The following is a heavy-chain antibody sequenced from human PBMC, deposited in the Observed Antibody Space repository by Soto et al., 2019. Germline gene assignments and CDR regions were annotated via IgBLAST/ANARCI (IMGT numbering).Heavy chain of an antibody. D-gene: IGHD1-26*01. CDR1: GFTFSSYG. J-gene: IGHJ6*02. V-gene: IGHV3-30*18. CDR2: ISYDGSNK. Sequence: GGSLRLSCAASGFTFSSYGMHWVRQAPGKGLEWVAVISYDGSNKYYADSVKGRFTISRDNSKNTLYLQMNSLRAEDTALYYFAKEGGGSYSRGYYGMDVWGQGTTVTVAS. CDR3: AKEGGGSYSRGYYGMDV.